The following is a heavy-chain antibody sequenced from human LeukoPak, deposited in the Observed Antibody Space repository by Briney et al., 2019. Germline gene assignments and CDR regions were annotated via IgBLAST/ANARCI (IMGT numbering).Heavy chain of an antibody. Sequence: PGGSLRLSCAGAGFTIIDHHMDWVRQAPGEGLEWIGSSATTKPNSCTTQYAASVRGRFTISRDDSQNSLNLLLNSLKPEDTAVYFCVRVVTTGSGWYHFDTWGLGTLVTVSS. CDR1: GFTIIDHH. CDR2: SATTKPNSCTT. V-gene: IGHV3-72*01. CDR3: VRVVTTGSGWYHFDT. J-gene: IGHJ4*02. D-gene: IGHD6-13*01.